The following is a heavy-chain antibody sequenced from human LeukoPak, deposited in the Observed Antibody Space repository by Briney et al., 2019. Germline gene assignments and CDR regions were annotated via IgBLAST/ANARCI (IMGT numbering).Heavy chain of an antibody. CDR3: ARYCSSTSCQDY. Sequence: GGSLRLSCAASGFTFSSYSMNWVRQAPGKGLEWVSSISSSSSYIYYADSVKGRFTISRDNANNSLYLQMNSLRAEDTAVYYCARYCSSTSCQDYWGQGTLVTVSS. V-gene: IGHV3-21*01. CDR1: GFTFSSYS. D-gene: IGHD2-2*01. CDR2: ISSSSSYI. J-gene: IGHJ4*02.